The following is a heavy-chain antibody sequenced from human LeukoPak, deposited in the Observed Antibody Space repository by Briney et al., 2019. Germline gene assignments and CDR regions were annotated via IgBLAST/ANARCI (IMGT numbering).Heavy chain of an antibody. CDR1: GVSISSYY. J-gene: IGHJ4*02. D-gene: IGHD3-22*01. V-gene: IGHV4-4*09. Sequence: SETLSLTCTVSGVSISSYYWSWIRQPPGKGLEWIGYIYTSGSTNYSPSLKSRVTISVDTSKNQFSLKLSSVTAADTAVYYCARHRSGYYFPFDYWGQGTLVTVSA. CDR2: IYTSGST. CDR3: ARHRSGYYFPFDY.